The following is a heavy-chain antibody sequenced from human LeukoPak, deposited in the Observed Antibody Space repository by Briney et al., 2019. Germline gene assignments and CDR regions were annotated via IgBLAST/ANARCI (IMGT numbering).Heavy chain of an antibody. J-gene: IGHJ4*02. CDR2: ISPSGGST. Sequence: GASVKVSCKASGYTFTSHYMHWVRQAPEQGLEWMGIISPSGGSTGYAQKFQGRVTMTRDMSTTTVYMDLNSLKSEDTAVYYCARAGSTGDYQAGSFEFWGQGTLVTVSS. D-gene: IGHD7-27*01. CDR3: ARAGSTGDYQAGSFEF. V-gene: IGHV1-46*01. CDR1: GYTFTSHY.